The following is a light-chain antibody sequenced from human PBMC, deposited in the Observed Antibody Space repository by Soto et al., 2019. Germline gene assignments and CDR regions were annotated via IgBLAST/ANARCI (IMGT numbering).Light chain of an antibody. CDR3: QNYKDAPLT. CDR1: QGISKF. Sequence: DIQMTQSPSSLSASVGDRVTITCRASQGISKFLAWYQQKPGKVPRLLIYATSTLESGVPSRFSGSGTGTDLILTISSLQPEDVAVYYCQNYKDAPLTFGQGTKVESK. CDR2: ATS. J-gene: IGKJ1*01. V-gene: IGKV1-27*01.